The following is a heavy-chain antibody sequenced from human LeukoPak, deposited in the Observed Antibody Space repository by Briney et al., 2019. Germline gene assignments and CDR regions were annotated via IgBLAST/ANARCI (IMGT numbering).Heavy chain of an antibody. J-gene: IGHJ4*02. CDR1: GFTFSNYW. D-gene: IGHD6-6*01. CDR3: ARGYSSSYRIDY. Sequence: GGSLRLSCAASGFTFSNYWMHWVRQAPGRGLVWVSRINTDGSSTTYADSVKGRFTISRDNAKNTLYLQMDSLSAEDTAVYYCARGYSSSYRIDYWGQGTLVTVSS. V-gene: IGHV3-74*01. CDR2: INTDGSST.